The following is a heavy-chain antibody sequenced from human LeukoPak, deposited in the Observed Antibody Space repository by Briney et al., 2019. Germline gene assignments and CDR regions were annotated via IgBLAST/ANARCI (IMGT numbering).Heavy chain of an antibody. D-gene: IGHD6-19*01. J-gene: IGHJ4*02. Sequence: SETLSLTCTVSGGSISSYYWSWIRQPPGKGLEWIGYVQYSGSTNYNPSLKSRVTISLDASQNQFSLKLSSVTAADTAVYYCARGQSQWLPYWGQGTLVTVSS. CDR3: ARGQSQWLPY. CDR1: GGSISSYY. CDR2: VQYSGST. V-gene: IGHV4-59*01.